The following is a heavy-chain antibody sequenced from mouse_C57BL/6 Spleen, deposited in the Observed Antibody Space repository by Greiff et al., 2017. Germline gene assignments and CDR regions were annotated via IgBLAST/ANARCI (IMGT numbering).Heavy chain of an antibody. V-gene: IGHV5-6*01. CDR2: ISSGGSYT. J-gene: IGHJ4*01. CDR3: ARPLSGGSSYGAMDY. D-gene: IGHD1-1*01. CDR1: GFTFRSYG. Sequence: EVQLMESGGDLVKPGGSLKLSCAASGFTFRSYGMSWVRQTPDKRLEWVATISSGGSYTYYPDSVKGRFTISRDNAKNTLYLQMSSLKSEDTAMYYCARPLSGGSSYGAMDYWGQGTSVTFSS.